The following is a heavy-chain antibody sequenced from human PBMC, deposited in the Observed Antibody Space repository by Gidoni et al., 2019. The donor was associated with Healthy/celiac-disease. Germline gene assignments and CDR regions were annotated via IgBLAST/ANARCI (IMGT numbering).Heavy chain of an antibody. Sequence: QLQLQESGPGLVKPSETLSLTCTVSGGSISSSSYYWGWIRQPPGKGLEWIGSIYYSGSTYYNPSLKSRVTISVDTSKNQFSLKLSSVTAADTAVYYCARPLSGYDQYFDYWGQGTLVTVSS. V-gene: IGHV4-39*01. CDR2: IYYSGST. CDR3: ARPLSGYDQYFDY. D-gene: IGHD5-12*01. CDR1: GGSISSSSYY. J-gene: IGHJ4*02.